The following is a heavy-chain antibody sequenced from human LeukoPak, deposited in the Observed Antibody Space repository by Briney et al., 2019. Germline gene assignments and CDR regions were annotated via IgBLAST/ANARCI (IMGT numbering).Heavy chain of an antibody. CDR2: IIPIFGTT. Sequence: ASVKVSCKASGGTFSNYAISWVRQAPGHGLECMGGIIPIFGTTNYAQKFQGRVTITTDESTSTAYMEQSSLRSEDTAVYYCARDKIQLVGYFDLWGRGTLVTVSS. CDR3: ARDKIQLVGYFDL. V-gene: IGHV1-69*05. CDR1: GGTFSNYA. J-gene: IGHJ2*01. D-gene: IGHD5-18*01.